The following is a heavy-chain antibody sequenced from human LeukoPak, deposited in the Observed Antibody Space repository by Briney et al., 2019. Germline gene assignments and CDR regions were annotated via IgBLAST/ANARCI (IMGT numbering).Heavy chain of an antibody. J-gene: IGHJ4*02. CDR1: GFTFDDYA. CDR2: ITWNSGSI. Sequence: PGRSLRLSCAASGFTFDDYAMHWVRQAPGKGLEWVSHITWNSGSIGYADSVKGRFTISRDNAKNSLYLQMNSLRPEDTALYYCAKGTYDSSGYYVTYFDYWGQGTLVTVSS. CDR3: AKGTYDSSGYYVTYFDY. V-gene: IGHV3-9*01. D-gene: IGHD3-22*01.